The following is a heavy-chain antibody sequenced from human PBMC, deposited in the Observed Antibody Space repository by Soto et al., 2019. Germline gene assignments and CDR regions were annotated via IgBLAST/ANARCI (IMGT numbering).Heavy chain of an antibody. J-gene: IGHJ6*02. V-gene: IGHV3-33*01. D-gene: IGHD6-13*01. CDR1: GFTFSSYG. Sequence: PGGSLRLSCAASGFTFSSYGMHWVRQAPGKGLEWVAVIWYDGSNKYYADSVKGRFTISRDNSKNTLYLQMNSLRAEDTAVYYCARVKAAAGIPPEYYYYGMDVWGQGTTVTV. CDR2: IWYDGSNK. CDR3: ARVKAAAGIPPEYYYYGMDV.